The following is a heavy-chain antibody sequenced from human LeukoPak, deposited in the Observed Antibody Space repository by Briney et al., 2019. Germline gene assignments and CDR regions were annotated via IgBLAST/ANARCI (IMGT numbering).Heavy chain of an antibody. CDR3: AKSREEIRGLDAFDI. V-gene: IGHV4-34*01. J-gene: IGHJ3*02. D-gene: IGHD5-24*01. Sequence: SETLSLTCAVYGGSFSGYYWSWIRQPPGKGLECIGEINHSGSTNYNPSLKSRVTISVDTSKNQFSLKLSSVTAADTAVYYCAKSREEIRGLDAFDIWGQGAMVTVSS. CDR2: INHSGST. CDR1: GGSFSGYY.